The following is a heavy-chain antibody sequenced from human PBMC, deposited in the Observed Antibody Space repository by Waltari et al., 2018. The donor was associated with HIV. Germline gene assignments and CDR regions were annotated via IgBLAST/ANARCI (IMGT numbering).Heavy chain of an antibody. CDR1: GGSISRSSYF. Sequence: QLQLQESGPGLVKPSETLSLTCTVSGGSISRSSYFWGWIRQPPGKGLAWIGSIYYCGGTYYNPARNGRVTISVDTPKNQFSLILSSVTAADTAVYYCARRHVDTSLVRWGLDDWGQGTLVTVSS. CDR3: ARRHVDTSLVRWGLDD. D-gene: IGHD5-18*01. V-gene: IGHV4-39*01. CDR2: IYYCGGT. J-gene: IGHJ4*02.